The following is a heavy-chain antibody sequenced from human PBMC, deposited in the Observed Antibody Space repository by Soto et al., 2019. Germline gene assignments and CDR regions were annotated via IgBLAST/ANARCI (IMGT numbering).Heavy chain of an antibody. V-gene: IGHV3-23*01. CDR3: AKGTATGGGAFEI. Sequence: PSETLSLTCTVSGFICSSYDMSWVRQAPGKGLAWVSTILVGGSTHYEDSVQGRFTISRDTSKNTVYLHMNSLTAGDTGVYYCAKGTATGGGAFEIYGQGTMVTGS. D-gene: IGHD2-8*02. CDR1: GFICSSYD. CDR2: ILVGGST. J-gene: IGHJ3*02.